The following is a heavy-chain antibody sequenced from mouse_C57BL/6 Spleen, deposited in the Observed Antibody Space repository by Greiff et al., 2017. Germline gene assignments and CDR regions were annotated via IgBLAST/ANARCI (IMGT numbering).Heavy chain of an antibody. J-gene: IGHJ3*01. CDR1: GYTFTSYW. CDR2: INPSSGYT. D-gene: IGHD1-1*01. CDR3: VRTYDGRSPRCAY. Sequence: VQLQQSGAELAKPGASVKLSCKASGYTFTSYWMHWVKQRPGQGLEWIGYINPSSGYTKYNQKFKDKATLTADKSSSTAYMQLSSLTSEDSAVYSCVRTYDGRSPRCAYWGQGTLVTVSA. V-gene: IGHV1-7*01.